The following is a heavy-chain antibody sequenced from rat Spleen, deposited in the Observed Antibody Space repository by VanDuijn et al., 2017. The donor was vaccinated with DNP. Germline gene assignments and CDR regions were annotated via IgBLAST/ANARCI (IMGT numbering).Heavy chain of an antibody. CDR3: ATASNSGFTY. V-gene: IGHV5-31*01. D-gene: IGHD4-4*01. Sequence: EVQLVESGGGLVQPGRSLKLSCVASGFTFNNYWMTWIRQAPGKGLEWVASIHNTGGTTYYPDSLKGRFTMSRDKAKNTLYLQMDSLRSEDTATYYCATASNSGFTYWGQGVMVTVSS. CDR1: GFTFNNYW. CDR2: IHNTGGTT. J-gene: IGHJ2*01.